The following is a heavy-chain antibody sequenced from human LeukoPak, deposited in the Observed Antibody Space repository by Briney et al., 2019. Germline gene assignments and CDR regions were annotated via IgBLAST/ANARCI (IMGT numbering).Heavy chain of an antibody. CDR1: GYTFTSYA. CDR2: INAGNGNT. D-gene: IGHD3-10*01. Sequence: ASVKVSCKASGYTFTSYAVHWVRQAPGQRLEWMGWINAGNGNTKYSQKFQGRVTITRDTSASTAYMELSSLRSEDTAVYYCARASGLVYYYGMDVWGQGTTVTVSS. V-gene: IGHV1-3*01. CDR3: ARASGLVYYYGMDV. J-gene: IGHJ6*02.